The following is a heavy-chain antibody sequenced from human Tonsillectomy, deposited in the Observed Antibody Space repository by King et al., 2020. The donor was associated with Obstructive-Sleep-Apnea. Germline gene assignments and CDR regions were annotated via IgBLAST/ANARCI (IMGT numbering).Heavy chain of an antibody. CDR2: ISGSGGST. Sequence: VQLVESGGGLVQPGGSLSLRLSCAGSGFTFRSYAMSWVRQAPGKGLEWVSGISGSGGSTYYADSVKGRFTNSRDNSKNTLYLQMNSLRVEDTAVYYCAKDSMDYDILTGPVDYWGQGTLVTVSS. V-gene: IGHV3-23*04. D-gene: IGHD3-9*01. CDR3: AKDSMDYDILTGPVDY. J-gene: IGHJ4*02. CDR1: GFTFRSYA.